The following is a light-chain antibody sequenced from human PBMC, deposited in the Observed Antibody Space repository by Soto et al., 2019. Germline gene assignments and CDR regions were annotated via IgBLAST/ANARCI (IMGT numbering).Light chain of an antibody. CDR1: QSVGNS. CDR2: DVS. Sequence: DIQMTQSPSTLSASVGDRVSITCRASQSVGNSLAWYQQRPGNAPKLLIFDVSTMASGVPSKFSGSGSDTEFTLTISSLQPDDSAAYYCQQYDTSGLTFGGGTKVEIK. CDR3: QQYDTSGLT. V-gene: IGKV1-5*01. J-gene: IGKJ4*02.